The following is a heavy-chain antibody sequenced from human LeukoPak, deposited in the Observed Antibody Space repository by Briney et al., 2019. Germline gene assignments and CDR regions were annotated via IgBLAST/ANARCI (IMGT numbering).Heavy chain of an antibody. CDR2: INPNSGGT. CDR3: TRNHIVVVPAAMASYIEPDGMDV. J-gene: IGHJ6*02. Sequence: ASVKVSCKASGYTFTGYYMHWVRQAPGQGLEWMGWINPNSGGTNYAQKFQGRVTMTRDTSISTAYMELSRLRSDDTAVYYCTRNHIVVVPAAMASYIEPDGMDVWGQGTTVTVSS. CDR1: GYTFTGYY. D-gene: IGHD2-2*01. V-gene: IGHV1-2*02.